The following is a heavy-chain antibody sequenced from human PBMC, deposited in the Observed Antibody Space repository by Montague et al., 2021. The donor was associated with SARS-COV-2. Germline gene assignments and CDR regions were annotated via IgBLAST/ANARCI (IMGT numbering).Heavy chain of an antibody. V-gene: IGHV4-59*01. D-gene: IGHD3-3*01. CDR1: GGSISSYY. CDR3: AGTCYVFWRGCNNYYYMDV. Sequence: SETLSLTCTVSGGSISSYYWSWIRQPPGKGLEWIGNIYDSGNTNYNPSLKSRVAISEDTSKNQFSLRLSSVTAADTAVYYCAGTCYVFWRGCNNYYYMDVWGRGTTVTVSS. CDR2: IYDSGNT. J-gene: IGHJ6*03.